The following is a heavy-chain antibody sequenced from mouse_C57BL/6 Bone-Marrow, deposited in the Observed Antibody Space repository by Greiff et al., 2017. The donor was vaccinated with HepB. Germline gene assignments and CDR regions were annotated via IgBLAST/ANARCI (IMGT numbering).Heavy chain of an antibody. V-gene: IGHV1-39*01. CDR2: INPNYGTT. J-gene: IGHJ2*01. Sequence: EVQLVESGPELVKPGASVKISCKASGYSFTDYNMNWVKQSNGKSLEWIGVINPNYGTTSYNQKFKGKAILTADKSSSTAYMELRSLTSEDSAVYYCVPLGRLDYWGQGTTLTVSS. CDR3: VPLGRLDY. CDR1: GYSFTDYN. D-gene: IGHD4-1*01.